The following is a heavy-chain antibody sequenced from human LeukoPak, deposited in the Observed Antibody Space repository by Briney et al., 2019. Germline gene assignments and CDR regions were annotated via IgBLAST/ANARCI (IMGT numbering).Heavy chain of an antibody. J-gene: IGHJ5*02. CDR2: INPNSGGT. Sequence: GASVKVSCKASGYTFTGYYMHWVRQAPGQGLEWMGRINPNSGGTNYAQKFQGRVTMTRDTSISTAYMELSRLRSDDTAVYYCAFLGPLLWFGESRLGWFDPWGQGTLVTVSS. CDR3: AFLGPLLWFGESRLGWFDP. CDR1: GYTFTGYY. D-gene: IGHD3-10*01. V-gene: IGHV1-2*06.